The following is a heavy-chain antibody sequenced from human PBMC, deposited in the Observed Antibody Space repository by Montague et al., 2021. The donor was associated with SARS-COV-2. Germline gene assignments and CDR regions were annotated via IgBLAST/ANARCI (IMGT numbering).Heavy chain of an antibody. Sequence: SETLSLTCAVSGGSLSTPHYWSWVRQPPGKGLEWIGEVHHSGNANYNAXFNGRVTISVDKSNNQFSLTLTSVTAADTAVYYCACDRTTRGWLDPWGQGTLVTVSS. CDR1: GGSLSTPHY. D-gene: IGHD1/OR15-1a*01. J-gene: IGHJ5*02. CDR3: ACDRTTRGWLDP. CDR2: VHHSGNA. V-gene: IGHV4-4*02.